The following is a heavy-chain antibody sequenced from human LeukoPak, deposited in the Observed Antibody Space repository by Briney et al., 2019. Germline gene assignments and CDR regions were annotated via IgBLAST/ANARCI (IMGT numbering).Heavy chain of an antibody. D-gene: IGHD1-26*01. V-gene: IGHV3-23*01. CDR1: GFTFSSYA. CDR3: ARVRRYSGSGKYNWFDP. J-gene: IGHJ5*02. Sequence: GGSLRLSCAASGFTFSSYAMSWVRQAPGKGLEWVSAISGSGGSTYYADSVKGRFTISRDNSKNTLYLQMNSLRAEDTAVYYCARVRRYSGSGKYNWFDPWGQGTLVTVSS. CDR2: ISGSGGST.